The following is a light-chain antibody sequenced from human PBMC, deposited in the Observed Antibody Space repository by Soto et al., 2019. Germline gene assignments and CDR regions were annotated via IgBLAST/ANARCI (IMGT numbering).Light chain of an antibody. CDR1: QDISNY. CDR3: PQYDNQPTDSVPT. Sequence: DIQMTQSPSSLSASVGDRVTITCQASQDISNYLNWYQQQPGKAPKLLISDASNLETGGPSRFSGRGYGTDFTFSTSGLPPEDIGTYYCPQYDNQPTDSVPTFGGGTKV. J-gene: IGKJ4*01. V-gene: IGKV1-33*01. CDR2: DAS.